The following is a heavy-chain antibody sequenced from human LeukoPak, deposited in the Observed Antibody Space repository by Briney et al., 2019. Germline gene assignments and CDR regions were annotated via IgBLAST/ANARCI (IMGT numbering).Heavy chain of an antibody. D-gene: IGHD5-12*01. V-gene: IGHV1-3*01. CDR2: INAGNGNT. Sequence: ASVKVSCKASGYTFTSYAMHWVRQAPGQRLEWMGWINAGNGNTKYSQKFQGRVTITRDTSASTAYMELSSLRSEDTAVYYCARGFGGYDYWEVLDYWGQGTLATVSS. J-gene: IGHJ4*02. CDR1: GYTFTSYA. CDR3: ARGFGGYDYWEVLDY.